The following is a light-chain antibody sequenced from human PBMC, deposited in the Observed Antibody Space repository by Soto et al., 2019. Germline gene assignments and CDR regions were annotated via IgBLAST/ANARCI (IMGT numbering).Light chain of an antibody. CDR2: GAS. CDR1: QSVSSY. Sequence: EIALTQSPGTLSLSPGERATLSCRASQSVSSYLAWYQQKPGQAPRLLIYGASSRATGIPDRFSGSGSGTDFTLTISRLEPEDFAVYYCQQYVSSSRTFGQGTKVEIK. V-gene: IGKV3-20*01. J-gene: IGKJ1*01. CDR3: QQYVSSSRT.